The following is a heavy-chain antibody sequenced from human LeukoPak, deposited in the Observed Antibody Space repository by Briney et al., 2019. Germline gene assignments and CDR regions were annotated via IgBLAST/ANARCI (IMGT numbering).Heavy chain of an antibody. Sequence: PGGSLRLSCAASGFTFSSYAMSWVRQAPGKGLEWVSAISGSGGSTYYADSVKGRFTISRDNSKNTLYLQMNSLRAEDTAVYYCAKSPLRWFGELLPSGHFDYWGQGTLVTVSS. V-gene: IGHV3-23*01. CDR1: GFTFSSYA. CDR2: ISGSGGST. J-gene: IGHJ4*02. D-gene: IGHD3-10*01. CDR3: AKSPLRWFGELLPSGHFDY.